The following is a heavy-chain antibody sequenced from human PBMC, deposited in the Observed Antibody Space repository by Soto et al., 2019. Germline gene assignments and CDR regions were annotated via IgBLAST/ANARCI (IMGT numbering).Heavy chain of an antibody. D-gene: IGHD3-3*01. V-gene: IGHV1-18*04. CDR2: ISAYNGKT. J-gene: IGHJ6*02. CDR1: GYTFTSYG. Sequence: ASVKVSCKASGYTFTSYGISWVRQAPGHGLEWMGWISAYNGKTNYAQKLQGRVTMTTDTSTSTAYMELRSLRSDDTAVYYCARVPPPLVLRFLEWLSEGYGMDVWGQGTTVTVSS. CDR3: ARVPPPLVLRFLEWLSEGYGMDV.